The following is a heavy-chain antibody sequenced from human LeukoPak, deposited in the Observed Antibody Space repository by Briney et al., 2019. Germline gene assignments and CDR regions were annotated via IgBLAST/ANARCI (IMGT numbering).Heavy chain of an antibody. J-gene: IGHJ4*02. CDR1: GGSISSYY. V-gene: IGHV4-59*08. D-gene: IGHD6-19*01. CDR3: ARHQGKSGWYYFDY. Sequence: PSETLSLTCTVSGGSISSYYWSWIRQPPGKGLEWIGYIYYSGSTNYNPSLKSRVTISVDTSKNQFSLKLSSVTAADTAVYYCARHQGKSGWYYFDYWGQGTLVTVSS. CDR2: IYYSGST.